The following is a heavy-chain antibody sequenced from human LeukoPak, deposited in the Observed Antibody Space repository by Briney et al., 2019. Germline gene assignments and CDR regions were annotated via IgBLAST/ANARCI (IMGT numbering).Heavy chain of an antibody. CDR3: ARLGLPDY. CDR2: IFNNGGTT. CDR1: GFTFSNYA. D-gene: IGHD2-21*01. V-gene: IGHV3-64*04. J-gene: IGHJ4*02. Sequence: GGSLRLSCSASGFTFSNYAMHWVRQAPGKGLEYVSVIFNNGGTTYYADSVKGRFTISRDNAKNSLYLQMNSLRAEDTAVYYCARLGLPDYWGQGTLVTVSS.